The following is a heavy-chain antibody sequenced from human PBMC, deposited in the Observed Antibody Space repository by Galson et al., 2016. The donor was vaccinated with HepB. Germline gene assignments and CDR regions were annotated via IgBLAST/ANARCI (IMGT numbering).Heavy chain of an antibody. J-gene: IGHJ5*02. V-gene: IGHV3-23*01. CDR2: ISSRADST. Sequence: SLRLSCAASGFTFSSYTMSWVRQGPGKGLEWVSGISSRADSTYYADSVKGRFTISRDNSKNTLYLQMNSLRAEDTAVYYCAKDRSVAAPWWFDPWGQGTLVTVSS. D-gene: IGHD2-15*01. CDR3: AKDRSVAAPWWFDP. CDR1: GFTFSSYT.